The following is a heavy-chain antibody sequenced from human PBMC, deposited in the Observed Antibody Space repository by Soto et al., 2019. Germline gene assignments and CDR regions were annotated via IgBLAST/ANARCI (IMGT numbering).Heavy chain of an antibody. V-gene: IGHV1-8*01. Sequence: ASVKGSCKASGYTFTSYDINWGRQATGQGLEWTGWMNPNSGNTGYAQKFQGRVTMTRNTSISTAYMELSSLRSEDTAVYYCARVIPKYDFWRGPSSYYYYIDVWRKGTTVTVSS. J-gene: IGHJ6*03. CDR1: GYTFTSYD. CDR2: MNPNSGNT. D-gene: IGHD3-3*01. CDR3: ARVIPKYDFWRGPSSYYYYIDV.